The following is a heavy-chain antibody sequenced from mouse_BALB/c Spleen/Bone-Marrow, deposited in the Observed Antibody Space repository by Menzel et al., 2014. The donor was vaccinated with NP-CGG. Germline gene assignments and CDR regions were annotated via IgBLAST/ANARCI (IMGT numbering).Heavy chain of an antibody. J-gene: IGHJ4*01. CDR2: ISIGSSTI. V-gene: IGHV5-17*02. Sequence: EVHLVESGGGLVQPGGSRKLSCAASGFTFSSFGMHWVRQAPEKGLEWVAYISIGSSTIYYADTVKGRFTISRDNPKNTLFLQMTSLRSEDTAMYYCARSGASSAMDYWGQGTSVTASS. CDR3: ARSGASSAMDY. D-gene: IGHD4-1*01. CDR1: GFTFSSFG.